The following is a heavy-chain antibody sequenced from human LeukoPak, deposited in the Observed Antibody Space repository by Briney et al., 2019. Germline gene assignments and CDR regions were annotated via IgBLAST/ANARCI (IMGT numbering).Heavy chain of an antibody. Sequence: GGSLRLSCAASGFSFSDPWMTWVRQTPGKGLQWVASIHQDAGEKQYLDSVRGRFAISRDNAKNSLYLQMNSLRVEDTAVYYCASSKDHYCHYWGQGTLVTVSS. J-gene: IGHJ4*02. V-gene: IGHV3-7*05. CDR1: GFSFSDPW. CDR3: ASSKDHYCHY. CDR2: IHQDAGEK.